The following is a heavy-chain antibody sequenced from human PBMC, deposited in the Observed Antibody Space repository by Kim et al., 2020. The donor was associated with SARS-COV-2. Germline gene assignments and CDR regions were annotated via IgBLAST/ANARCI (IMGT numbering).Heavy chain of an antibody. CDR3: ARGLELGTSPFDY. V-gene: IGHV4-30-2*04. Sequence: YNPSIKSRVTRSVETSKNQFALKRSAVTAADTAVYYCARGLELGTSPFDYWGQGTLVTVSS. D-gene: IGHD7-27*01. J-gene: IGHJ4*02.